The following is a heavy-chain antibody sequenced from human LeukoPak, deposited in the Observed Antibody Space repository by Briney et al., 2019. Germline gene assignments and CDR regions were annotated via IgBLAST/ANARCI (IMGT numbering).Heavy chain of an antibody. D-gene: IGHD5-18*01. CDR3: ARIRGYSYGILDY. J-gene: IGHJ4*02. CDR2: INHSGST. CDR1: GGSIRSYY. Sequence: SETLSLTCTVSGGSIRSYYWSWIRQPPGKGLEWIGEINHSGSTSYNPSLKSRVTISVDTSKNQFSLKLSSVTAADTAVYYCARIRGYSYGILDYWGQGTLVTVSS. V-gene: IGHV4-34*01.